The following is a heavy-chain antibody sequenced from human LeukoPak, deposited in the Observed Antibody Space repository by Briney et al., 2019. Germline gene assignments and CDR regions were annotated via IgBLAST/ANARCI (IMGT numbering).Heavy chain of an antibody. Sequence: SETLSLTCTVSGGSISSYYWSWIRQHPGKGLEWIGYIYYSGSTYYNPSLKSRVTISVDTSKNQFSLKLSSVTAADTAVYYCARGSLRDIVVVPAAPSFSAFDIWGQGTMVTVSS. J-gene: IGHJ3*02. CDR2: IYYSGST. CDR1: GGSISSYY. D-gene: IGHD2-2*01. CDR3: ARGSLRDIVVVPAAPSFSAFDI. V-gene: IGHV4-59*06.